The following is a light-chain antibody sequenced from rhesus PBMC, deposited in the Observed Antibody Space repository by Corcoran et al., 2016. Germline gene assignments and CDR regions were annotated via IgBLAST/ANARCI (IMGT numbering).Light chain of an antibody. CDR2: DTS. Sequence: QAVVTQEPSLTVSPGGTVTLTCGSSTGAVTGSHYPYWFQQKPGQAPRTLIYDTSNKLSWTPARFSGSLPGGKAALTLSGAQPEDEAEYYCWLHYSGVYIFGAGTRLTVL. V-gene: IGLV7-88*01. CDR1: TGAVTGSHY. J-gene: IGLJ1*01. CDR3: WLHYSGVYI.